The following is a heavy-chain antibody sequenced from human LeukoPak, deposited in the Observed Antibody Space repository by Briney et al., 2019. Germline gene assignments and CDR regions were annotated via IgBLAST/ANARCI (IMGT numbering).Heavy chain of an antibody. J-gene: IGHJ4*02. V-gene: IGHV3-7*01. CDR2: IKQDGSEK. D-gene: IGHD6-13*01. CDR1: GFTFTSYW. Sequence: GGSLRLSCAASGFTFTSYWMSWVRQAPWKGLEWVANIKQDGSEKNYVDSVKGRFTISRDNAKNSMSLQMNSLRAEDTAVYYCTREGILAGVDYWGQGTLVTVSS. CDR3: TREGILAGVDY.